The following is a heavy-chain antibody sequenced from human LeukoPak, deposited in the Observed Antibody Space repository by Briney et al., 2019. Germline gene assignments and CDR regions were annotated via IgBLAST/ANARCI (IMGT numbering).Heavy chain of an antibody. CDR1: GFTFSSYA. CDR3: AKAGGYSLDY. D-gene: IGHD4-23*01. V-gene: IGHV3-23*01. J-gene: IGHJ4*02. Sequence: GGSVILSCAASGFTFSSYAMSWVRQAPGKGLEWVSGISGSGGRTKYADSVKGLFTISRDNTKNSVNLQMNSLRAEDTALYYCAKAGGYSLDYWGPGALVTVSS. CDR2: ISGSGGRT.